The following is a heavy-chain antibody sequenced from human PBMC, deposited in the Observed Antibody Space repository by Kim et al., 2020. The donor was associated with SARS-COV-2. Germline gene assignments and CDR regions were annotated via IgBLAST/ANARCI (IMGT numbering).Heavy chain of an antibody. CDR3: AKDGLASDSSGDFDY. V-gene: IGHV3-23*01. D-gene: IGHD3-22*01. Sequence: DSVKGRFTITRNNSKNTQYLQMNSLRAEDTAVYYCAKDGLASDSSGDFDYWGQGTLVTVSS. J-gene: IGHJ4*02.